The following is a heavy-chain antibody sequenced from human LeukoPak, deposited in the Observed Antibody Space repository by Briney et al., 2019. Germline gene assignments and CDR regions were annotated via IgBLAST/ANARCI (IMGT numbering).Heavy chain of an antibody. CDR3: TRTGASGDS. CDR1: GDSVSSNRAA. J-gene: IGHJ4*02. CDR2: TYYRSKWRH. V-gene: IGHV6-1*01. Sequence: SQTLSLTCVISGDSVSSNRAAWNWIRQSPSRGLEWLGRTYYRSKWRHEYAVSVRSRININPDTSKNQFSLQLNSVTPEDTAVYYCTRTGASGDSWGQGTLVTVSS. D-gene: IGHD2-21*02.